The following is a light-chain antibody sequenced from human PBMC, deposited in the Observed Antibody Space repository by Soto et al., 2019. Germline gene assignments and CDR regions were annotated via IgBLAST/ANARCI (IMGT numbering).Light chain of an antibody. V-gene: IGKV3-15*01. CDR2: AAS. CDR3: HQYSDWPPLT. Sequence: ETVMTQSPATLSVSPGERATLSCRASQSINNNLAWYQQKPGQAPRLVIYAASTGATGIPARFSGNGSGTEFTPTISSLQSEDSAVYYCHQYSDWPPLTFGQGTKVEIK. CDR1: QSINNN. J-gene: IGKJ1*01.